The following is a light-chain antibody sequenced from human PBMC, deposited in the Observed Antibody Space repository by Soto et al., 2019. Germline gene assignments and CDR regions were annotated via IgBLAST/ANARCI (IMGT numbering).Light chain of an antibody. CDR3: VLYMGRGISV. CDR2: NTN. V-gene: IGLV8-61*01. CDR1: SGSVSTSHS. J-gene: IGLJ3*02. Sequence: QTVVTQEPSFSVSPGGTVTLTFGLKSGSVSTSHSPSWYQQTPGQTPRTLIYNTNTRSSGVSDRFSGSILGNKAALTITGAQADDDSDYYCVLYMGRGISVFGGGTKLTVL.